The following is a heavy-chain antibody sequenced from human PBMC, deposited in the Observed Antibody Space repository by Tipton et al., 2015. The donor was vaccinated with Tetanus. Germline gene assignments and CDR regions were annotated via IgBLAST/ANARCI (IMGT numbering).Heavy chain of an antibody. Sequence: QLVQSGPEVKEPGASVKVSCKASGYNFVNFGISWVRQAPGQGLEWMGWISAYNGKTKYAQRLQGRVTMTTDRSASTAYMEVSRLRSDDTAIYYCARGMDYDSSGIDDFWGQGTLVTVSS. CDR3: ARGMDYDSSGIDDF. CDR1: GYNFVNFG. D-gene: IGHD3-22*01. V-gene: IGHV1-18*01. J-gene: IGHJ4*02. CDR2: ISAYNGKT.